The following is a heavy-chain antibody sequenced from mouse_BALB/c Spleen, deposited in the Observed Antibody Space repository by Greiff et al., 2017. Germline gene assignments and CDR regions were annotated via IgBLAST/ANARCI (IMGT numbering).Heavy chain of an antibody. J-gene: IGHJ4*01. CDR2: INPGSGGT. CDR1: GYAFTNYL. CDR3: ARGGDYDAMDY. Sequence: VQLQQSGAELVRPGTSVKVSCKASGYAFTNYLIEWVKQRPGQGLEWIGVINPGSGGTNYNEKFKGKATLTADKFSSTAYMQLSSLTSDDSAVYFCARGGDYDAMDYWGQGTSVTVSS. V-gene: IGHV1-54*01.